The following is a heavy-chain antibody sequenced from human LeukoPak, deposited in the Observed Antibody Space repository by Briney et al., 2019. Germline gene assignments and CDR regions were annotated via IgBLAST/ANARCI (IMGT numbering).Heavy chain of an antibody. Sequence: GGSLRLSCAASGFTFDDYTMHWVRQAPGKGLEWVSLISWNGGSPFYADSVKGRFTISRDNSEDSLYLQMNSLRPEDTGMYYCAKGGYGPDYYFDYWGQGTLVTVSS. V-gene: IGHV3-43D*03. CDR3: AKGGYGPDYYFDY. CDR2: ISWNGGSP. J-gene: IGHJ4*02. D-gene: IGHD3-16*01. CDR1: GFTFDDYT.